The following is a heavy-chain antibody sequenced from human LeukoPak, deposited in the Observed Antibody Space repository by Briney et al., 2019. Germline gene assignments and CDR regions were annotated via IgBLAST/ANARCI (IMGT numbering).Heavy chain of an antibody. J-gene: IGHJ3*01. CDR3: ARDLRYF. V-gene: IGHV1-46*01. CDR1: GYTFTSYY. CDR2: INASGGST. D-gene: IGHD3-9*01. Sequence: GPSVSVSCKASGYTFTSYYMHWVRRPPAQGLEWMGIINASGGSTSYAQKFQGRVTMTRHTSTSTVYMELSSLRSEDTAVYYCARDLRYFWGQGTMVTVSS.